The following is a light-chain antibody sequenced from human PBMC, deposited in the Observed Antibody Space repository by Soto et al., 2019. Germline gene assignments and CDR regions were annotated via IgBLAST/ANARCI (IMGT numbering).Light chain of an antibody. J-gene: IGLJ7*01. CDR3: CSYAGSSTMT. CDR1: SSDVGNYNL. CDR2: EDT. V-gene: IGLV2-23*01. Sequence: QSVLSQPASVSGSRGQSITISCTGTSSDVGNYNLVSWYQQYPGKAPKLMIFEDTKRPSGVSHRFSGSKSGNTASLTIAGLQPEDAADYDCCSYAGSSTMTFGGGTQLTVL.